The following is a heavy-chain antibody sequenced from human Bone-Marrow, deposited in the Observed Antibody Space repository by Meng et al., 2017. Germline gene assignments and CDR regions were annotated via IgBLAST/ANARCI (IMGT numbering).Heavy chain of an antibody. Sequence: GESLKISCAASGFTFNSYAISWVRQAPGKGLEWVSAISGSGGSTYYADSVKGRFTISRDNSKNTQYLQMNSLRAEDTAVYYCAKTGGGYYDSSGYAEVEDYWGQGTLVTVSS. CDR3: AKTGGGYYDSSGYAEVEDY. CDR2: ISGSGGST. CDR1: GFTFNSYA. V-gene: IGHV3-23*01. D-gene: IGHD3-22*01. J-gene: IGHJ4*02.